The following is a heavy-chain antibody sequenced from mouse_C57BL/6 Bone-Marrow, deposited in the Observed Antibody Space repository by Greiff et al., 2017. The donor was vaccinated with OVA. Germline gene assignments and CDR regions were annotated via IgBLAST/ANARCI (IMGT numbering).Heavy chain of an antibody. CDR1: GYSFSSYW. J-gene: IGHJ4*01. CDR3: ARNDIYAMDY. Sequence: VQLQESGAELVKPGASVKISCKASGYSFSSYWMNWVKQRPGKGLEWIGQIYPGDGDTNYNGKFKGKATLTADKSSSTAYMQRSSLTSEDSAVYFCARNDIYAMDYWGQGTSVTVSS. D-gene: IGHD2-3*01. V-gene: IGHV1-80*01. CDR2: IYPGDGDT.